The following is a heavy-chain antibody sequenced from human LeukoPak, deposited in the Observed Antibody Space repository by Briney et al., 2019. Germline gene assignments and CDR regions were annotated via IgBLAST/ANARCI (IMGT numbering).Heavy chain of an antibody. V-gene: IGHV3-23*01. D-gene: IGHD5-24*01. CDR2: ISGSGGST. Sequence: PGGSLRLSCAASGFTFSSYAMSWVRQAPGKGLEWVSAISGSGGSTYYADSVKGRFTISRDNSKNTLYLQMNSLRAEDTAVYYCASFIGDGYNTRRKGEFDYWGQGTLITVSS. J-gene: IGHJ4*02. CDR1: GFTFSSYA. CDR3: ASFIGDGYNTRRKGEFDY.